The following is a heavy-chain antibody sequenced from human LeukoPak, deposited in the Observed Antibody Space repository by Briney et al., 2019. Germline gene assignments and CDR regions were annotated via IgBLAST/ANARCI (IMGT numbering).Heavy chain of an antibody. CDR1: GFTFSSYD. J-gene: IGHJ4*02. CDR2: ISGSGVST. D-gene: IGHD3-9*01. Sequence: GGSLRLSCAAHGFTFSSYDMSRVRQGPGQGLEWVSDISGSGVSTYYADSVKGRFTISRDNSKNTLYLQMNSLRAEDTAVYYCAKDAVLRYFDWLPLDYWGQGTLVTVSS. V-gene: IGHV3-23*01. CDR3: AKDAVLRYFDWLPLDY.